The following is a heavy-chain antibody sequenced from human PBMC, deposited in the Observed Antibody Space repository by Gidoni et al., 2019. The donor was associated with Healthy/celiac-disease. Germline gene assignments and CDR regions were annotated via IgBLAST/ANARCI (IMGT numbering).Heavy chain of an antibody. CDR2: ISSSSSYR. D-gene: IGHD3-22*01. Sequence: EVQLVESGGGLVKPGGSLRLSCAASGFTFSSYRMNWVRQAPGKGLEWVLSISSSSSYRYYADSVKGRFTISRDNAKNSLYLQMNSLRAEDTAVYYCARDESYYYDSSGLEGSDYWGQGTLVTVSS. CDR1: GFTFSSYR. J-gene: IGHJ4*02. CDR3: ARDESYYYDSSGLEGSDY. V-gene: IGHV3-21*01.